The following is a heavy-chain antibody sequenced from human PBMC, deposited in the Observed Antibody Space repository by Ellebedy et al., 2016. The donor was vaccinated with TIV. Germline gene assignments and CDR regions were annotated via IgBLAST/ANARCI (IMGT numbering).Heavy chain of an antibody. J-gene: IGHJ6*02. D-gene: IGHD2/OR15-2a*01. V-gene: IGHV3-53*05. CDR1: GFSINDNY. CDR3: AKNSDYYFYGMDV. CDR2: IYSGGTT. Sequence: GGSLRLSXAASGFSINDNYMSWVRQIPGKGLQWISVIYSGGTTYYSDSVEGRFTISRDKSKNTLYLQMNSLRPEDTAVYYCAKNSDYYFYGMDVWGQGTTVTVSS.